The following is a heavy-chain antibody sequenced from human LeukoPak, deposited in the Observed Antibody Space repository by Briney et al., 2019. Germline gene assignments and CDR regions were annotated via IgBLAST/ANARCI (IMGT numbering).Heavy chain of an antibody. CDR2: INPNSGGT. Sequence: ASVKVSCKASGYTFTGCYMHWVRQAPGQGLEWMGRINPNSGGTNYAQKFQGRVTMTRDTSISTAYMELSRLRSDDTAVYYCARGRHVLRYFDWSGEYFQHWGQGTLVTVSS. V-gene: IGHV1-2*06. CDR3: ARGRHVLRYFDWSGEYFQH. J-gene: IGHJ1*01. D-gene: IGHD3-9*01. CDR1: GYTFTGCY.